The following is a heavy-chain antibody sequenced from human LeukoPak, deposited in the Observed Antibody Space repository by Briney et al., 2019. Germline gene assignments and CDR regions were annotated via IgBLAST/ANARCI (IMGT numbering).Heavy chain of an antibody. J-gene: IGHJ4*02. V-gene: IGHV1-24*01. Sequence: GASVNVSCKVSGSTLTEVVIHWVRQAPEKGLEWMGRFDPEDGETIYAQKFQGRVTMTEDTSTDTAYMELSSLRSEDTAVYYCATGPHDRSGYYYYYFDYWGQGTLVTVSS. CDR1: GSTLTEVV. D-gene: IGHD3-22*01. CDR2: FDPEDGET. CDR3: ATGPHDRSGYYYYYFDY.